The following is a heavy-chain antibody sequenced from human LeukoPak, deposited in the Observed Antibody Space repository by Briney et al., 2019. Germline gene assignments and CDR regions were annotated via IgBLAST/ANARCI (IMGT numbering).Heavy chain of an antibody. D-gene: IGHD4-11*01. J-gene: IGHJ4*02. Sequence: GGSLRLSCAASGLTFSSSGMNWVRQAPGKGLEWVSFIDSSSAYIYYADSVKGRSTISRDNAKNSLYLQMNSLRAEDTAVYYCARDTSQSNTVTYFDYWGQGTLVTVSS. V-gene: IGHV3-21*01. CDR2: IDSSSAYI. CDR3: ARDTSQSNTVTYFDY. CDR1: GLTFSSSG.